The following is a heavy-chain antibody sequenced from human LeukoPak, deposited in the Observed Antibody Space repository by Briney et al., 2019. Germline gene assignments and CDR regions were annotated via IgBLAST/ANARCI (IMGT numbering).Heavy chain of an antibody. D-gene: IGHD3-16*01. Sequence: GGSLGLSCAASGFTFSSYSIYWVRQAPGKGLEHVSAISGDGETTLYADSVKGRFTISRDNSKNTLYLQMGSLRTEDMAVYYCARVGDVTAFDIWGQGTMVTVSS. CDR1: GFTFSSYS. J-gene: IGHJ3*02. V-gene: IGHV3-64*02. CDR2: ISGDGETT. CDR3: ARVGDVTAFDI.